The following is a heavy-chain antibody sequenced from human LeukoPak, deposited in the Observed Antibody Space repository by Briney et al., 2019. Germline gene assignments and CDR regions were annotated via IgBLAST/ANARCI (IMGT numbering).Heavy chain of an antibody. D-gene: IGHD1-14*01. CDR2: IYSDGST. Sequence: GRSLRLSCAAPGLIVSRNYMTWVRQAPGKGLEWLSVIYSDGSTHYADSVKGRFIISRDNSKNTLYLQMNTLRAEDTAVYYCARVTPPTDWGQGTRVTVSS. CDR1: GLIVSRNY. CDR3: ARVTPPTD. V-gene: IGHV3-66*01. J-gene: IGHJ4*02.